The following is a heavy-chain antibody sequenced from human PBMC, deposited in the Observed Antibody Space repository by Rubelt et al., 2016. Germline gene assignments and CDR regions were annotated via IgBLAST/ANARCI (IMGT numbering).Heavy chain of an antibody. CDR2: ISSSGSTI. D-gene: IGHD5-12*01. CDR1: GFTFSSYE. Sequence: EVQLVESGGGLVQPGGSLRLSCAASGFTFSSYEMNWVRQAPGKGLEWVSYISSSGSTIYHADSGKGRFTISRDNAKNSLYLQMNGLGAEDTAVYYCARSDIVATIIDYWGQGTLVTVSS. V-gene: IGHV3-48*03. CDR3: ARSDIVATIIDY. J-gene: IGHJ4*02.